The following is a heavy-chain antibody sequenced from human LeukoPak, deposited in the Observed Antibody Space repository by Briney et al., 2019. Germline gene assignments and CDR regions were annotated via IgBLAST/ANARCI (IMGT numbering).Heavy chain of an antibody. D-gene: IGHD1-1*01. CDR3: ARDQVIWNPRGYDAFDI. J-gene: IGHJ3*02. Sequence: PGGSLRLSCAASGFTFSDYYMSWIRQAPGKGLEWVSYISSSSSTIYYADSVKGRFTISRDNAKNSLYLQMNSLRAEDTAVYYCARDQVIWNPRGYDAFDIWGQGTMVTVSS. CDR1: GFTFSDYY. CDR2: ISSSSSTI. V-gene: IGHV3-11*04.